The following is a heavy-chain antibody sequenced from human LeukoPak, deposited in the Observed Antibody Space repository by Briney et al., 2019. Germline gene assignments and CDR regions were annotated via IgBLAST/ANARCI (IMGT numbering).Heavy chain of an antibody. CDR1: GGSISSYY. Sequence: SETLSLTCTVSGGSISSYYWSWIRQPPGKGLEWIGEINHSGSTNYNPSLKSRVTISVDTSKNQFSLKLSSVTAADTAVYYCANTMVRGSYAGYWGQGTLVTVSS. CDR2: INHSGST. CDR3: ANTMVRGSYAGY. V-gene: IGHV4-34*01. J-gene: IGHJ4*02. D-gene: IGHD3-10*01.